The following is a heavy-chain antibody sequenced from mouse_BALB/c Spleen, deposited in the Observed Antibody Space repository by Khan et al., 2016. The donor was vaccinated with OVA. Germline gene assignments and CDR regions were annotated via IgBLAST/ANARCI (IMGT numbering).Heavy chain of an antibody. J-gene: IGHJ1*01. Sequence: QIPLVQSGPELKKPGETVKISCKASGYTFPNYGMNWVTQAPGKGLTWMGWINTYTGEPTYADDFKGRFVFSLETSASTAYLQISNLKNEDMTTYFCARISSYWYSDVWGAGTTVTVSA. D-gene: IGHD6-2*01. CDR1: GYTFPNYG. CDR2: INTYTGEP. CDR3: ARISSYWYSDV. V-gene: IGHV9-1*02.